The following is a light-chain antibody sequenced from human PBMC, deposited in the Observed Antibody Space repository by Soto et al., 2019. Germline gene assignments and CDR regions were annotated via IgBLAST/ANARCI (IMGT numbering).Light chain of an antibody. CDR1: QSIRNF. Sequence: EIVLTQSPGTLSLSPGERATLSCRASQSIRNFLAWYQQKPGQASRLLIYDASNRASGIPPRFSGSGSGTDFTLAISGLEPEDLAVYYCQQRYNWPWTFGQGTKVDIK. CDR2: DAS. CDR3: QQRYNWPWT. V-gene: IGKV3-11*01. J-gene: IGKJ1*01.